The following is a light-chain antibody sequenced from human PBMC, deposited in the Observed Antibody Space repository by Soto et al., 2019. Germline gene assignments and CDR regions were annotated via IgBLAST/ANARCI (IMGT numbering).Light chain of an antibody. CDR1: SSNIGATYD. Sequence: QSVLTQPPSVSGAPGQWVTISCSGSSSNIGATYDVHWYQQLPGTAPKLLIYGNNNRPSGVPDRFSGSKSGPSASLAIAGVQAEDDADYHCHCYDRSLSAYVFGTGTKLTVL. J-gene: IGLJ1*01. CDR3: HCYDRSLSAYV. CDR2: GNN. V-gene: IGLV1-40*01.